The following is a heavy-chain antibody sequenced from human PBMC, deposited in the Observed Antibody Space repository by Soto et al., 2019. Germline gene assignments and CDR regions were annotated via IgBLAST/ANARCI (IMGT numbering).Heavy chain of an antibody. CDR3: ARDLGVGALRRIDYYSGMDV. CDR2: ISYDGSNK. CDR1: GFTFSSYA. Sequence: GGSLRLSCAASGFTFSSYAMHWVRQAPGKGLEWVAVISYDGSNKYYADSVKGRFTISRDNSKNTLYLQMNSLRAEDTAVYYCARDLGVGALRRIDYYSGMDVWGQGTTVTVSS. D-gene: IGHD1-26*01. V-gene: IGHV3-30-3*01. J-gene: IGHJ6*02.